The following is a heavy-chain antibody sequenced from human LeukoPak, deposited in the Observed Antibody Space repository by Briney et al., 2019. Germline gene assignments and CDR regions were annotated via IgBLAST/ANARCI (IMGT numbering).Heavy chain of an antibody. J-gene: IGHJ3*02. CDR1: GGSISSSSYY. D-gene: IGHD4-17*01. CDR2: IYYSGST. V-gene: IGHV4-39*01. CDR3: ARHGGADYGDYVEAFDI. Sequence: SETLSLTCIVSGGSISSSSYYWGWIRQPPGKGLEWIGSIYYSGSTYYNPSLKSRVTISVDTSKNQFSLKLSSVTAADTAVYYCARHGGADYGDYVEAFDIWGQGTMVTVSS.